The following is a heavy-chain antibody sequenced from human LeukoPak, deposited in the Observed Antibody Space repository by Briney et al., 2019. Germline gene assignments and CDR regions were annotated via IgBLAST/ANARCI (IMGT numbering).Heavy chain of an antibody. D-gene: IGHD2-2*01. CDR1: GFTFGNYW. J-gene: IGHJ4*02. CDR2: IKVDGSDK. CDR3: ARDSWRVLDY. V-gene: IGHV3-7*01. Sequence: GGSLRLSCAASGFTFGNYWMSWVRQAPGEGLEWVANIKVDGSDKNYVDSVKGRFTISRDNAKNSLYLQMNSLRAEDTAAYYCARDSWRVLDYWGQGTLVTVSS.